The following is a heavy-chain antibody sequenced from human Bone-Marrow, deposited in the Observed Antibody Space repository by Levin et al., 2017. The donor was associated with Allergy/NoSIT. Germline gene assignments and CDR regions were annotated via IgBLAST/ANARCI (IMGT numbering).Heavy chain of an antibody. D-gene: IGHD3-10*01. J-gene: IGHJ2*01. CDR1: GFNFNNAW. V-gene: IGHV3-15*01. CDR2: IKSRTDDETK. Sequence: SCVASGFNFNNAWMGWVRQAPGKGLEWVGRIKSRTDDETKDYAAPVKGRFTISRDDEKNMLYLQMNSLKTEDTAVYYCSTDLLRFRWYFDLWGRGTRVTVSS. CDR3: STDLLRFRWYFDL.